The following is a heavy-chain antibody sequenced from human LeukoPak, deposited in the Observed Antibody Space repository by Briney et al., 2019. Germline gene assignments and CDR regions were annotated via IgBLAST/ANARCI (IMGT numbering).Heavy chain of an antibody. J-gene: IGHJ4*02. CDR3: AKDRRKGTTVTDY. V-gene: IGHV3-23*01. CDR1: GFTFSRYS. CDR2: ISGSGGST. D-gene: IGHD4-17*01. Sequence: PGGSLRLSCAASGFTFSRYSMNWIRQAPGKGLEWVSAISGSGGSTYYADSVKGRFTVSRDNSKNTLYLQMNSLRAEDTAVYYCAKDRRKGTTVTDYWGQGTLVTVSS.